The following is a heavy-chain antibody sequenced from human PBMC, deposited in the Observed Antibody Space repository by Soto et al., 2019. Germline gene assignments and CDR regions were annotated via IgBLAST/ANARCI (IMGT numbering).Heavy chain of an antibody. CDR1: GCTFSSYA. CDR3: ARVSDYPELYDY. Sequence: GASVKCSVKASGCTFSSYAISWVRQAPGQGLDWMGGIIPIFGTANYAQKFQGRVTITADKSTSTSYMELSSLRSEDTAVYYCARVSDYPELYDYWGQGTLVTVSS. V-gene: IGHV1-69*06. J-gene: IGHJ4*02. D-gene: IGHD4-17*01. CDR2: IIPIFGTA.